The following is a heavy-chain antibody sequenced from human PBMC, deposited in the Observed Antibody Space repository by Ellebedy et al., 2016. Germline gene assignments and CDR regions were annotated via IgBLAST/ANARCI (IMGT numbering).Heavy chain of an antibody. Sequence: GESLKISXAASGFTFSDSDMNWVRQAPGKGLKWVSGISRIDDSTYYADSVKGRFTISRDNPKNTLYLQMNNLRAEDTAVYYCAKGGPDRITMIVVIITMYFDYWGQGTLVTVSS. D-gene: IGHD3-22*01. CDR3: AKGGPDRITMIVVIITMYFDY. CDR2: ISRIDDST. J-gene: IGHJ4*02. V-gene: IGHV3-23*01. CDR1: GFTFSDSD.